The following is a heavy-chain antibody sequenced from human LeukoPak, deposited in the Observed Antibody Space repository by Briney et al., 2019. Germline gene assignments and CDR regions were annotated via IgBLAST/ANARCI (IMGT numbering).Heavy chain of an antibody. CDR2: ISSGVTTR. CDR1: GFTFNNYA. CDR3: TSLDGGPG. J-gene: IGHJ4*02. Sequence: PGGSLRLSCAGSGFTFNNYAMNWVRQAPGKGLEWISYISSGVTTRYYADSVEGRFTISRDNSKNTLYLQMGSLRVEDTALYYCTSLDGGPGWGQGTLVTVSS. V-gene: IGHV3-48*01. D-gene: IGHD2-15*01.